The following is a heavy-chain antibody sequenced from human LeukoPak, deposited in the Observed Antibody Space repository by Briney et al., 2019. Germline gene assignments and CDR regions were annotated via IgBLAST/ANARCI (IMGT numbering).Heavy chain of an antibody. Sequence: PSETLSLAFSVSHYYIGAGFDGAGIRKPPGKGLEGIANIQNSGVSNYNPSLRNQVPLAMDASSNHFSLKLATLTPARTSVYYCARQEGVGAFDFWGQGSLVTVSS. V-gene: IGHV4-38-2*02. CDR1: HYYIGAGFD. CDR3: ARQEGVGAFDF. J-gene: IGHJ4*02. CDR2: IQNSGVS. D-gene: IGHD1-26*01.